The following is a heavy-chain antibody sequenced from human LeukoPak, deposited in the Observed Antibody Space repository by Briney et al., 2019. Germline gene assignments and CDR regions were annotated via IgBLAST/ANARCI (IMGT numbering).Heavy chain of an antibody. V-gene: IGHV3-33*01. Sequence: QPGRSLRLSCAASGFTFSSYGMHWVRQAPGKGLEWVAVIWCDGSKKYYADSVKGRFTISRDNSENTLFLQMSSLRGEDTAVYYCARDKGTIWNSQNDPFDIWGQGTMVTVSS. D-gene: IGHD1-7*01. CDR3: ARDKGTIWNSQNDPFDI. CDR2: IWCDGSKK. J-gene: IGHJ3*02. CDR1: GFTFSSYG.